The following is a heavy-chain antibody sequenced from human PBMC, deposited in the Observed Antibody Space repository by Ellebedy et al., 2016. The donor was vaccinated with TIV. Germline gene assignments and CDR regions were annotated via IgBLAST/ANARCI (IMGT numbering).Heavy chain of an antibody. D-gene: IGHD2-8*01. CDR3: AAIQGCADY. V-gene: IGHV4-39*01. CDR2: IYYSGST. J-gene: IGHJ4*02. Sequence: SETLSLXXTVSGGSISSSSYYWGWIRQPPGKGLEWIGSIYYSGSTYYTPSLKSRVTISVDTSKNQFSLKLSSVTAADTAVYYCAAIQGCADYWGQGTLVTVSS. CDR1: GGSISSSSYY.